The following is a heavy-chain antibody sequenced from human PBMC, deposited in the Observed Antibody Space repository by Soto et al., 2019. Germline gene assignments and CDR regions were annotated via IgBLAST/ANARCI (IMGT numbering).Heavy chain of an antibody. D-gene: IGHD6-13*01. V-gene: IGHV4-34*01. CDR1: GGSFSGYY. Sequence: SETLSLTCAVYGGSFSGYYWSWIRQPPGKGLEWIGEINHSGSTNYNPSLKSRVTISVDTSKNQFSLKLSSVTAADTAVYYCARRSSSWAYYYYGMDVWGQGTTVTVS. J-gene: IGHJ6*02. CDR3: ARRSSSWAYYYYGMDV. CDR2: INHSGST.